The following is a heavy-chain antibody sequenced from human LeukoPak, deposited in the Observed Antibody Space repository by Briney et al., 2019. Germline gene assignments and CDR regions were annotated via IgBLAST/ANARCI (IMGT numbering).Heavy chain of an antibody. CDR2: ISSSGSTI. D-gene: IGHD3-22*01. CDR3: ARDRDYDSSGYYGTFDY. J-gene: IGHJ4*02. Sequence: GGSLRLSCAASGFTFSDYYMSWIRQAPGKGLEWVSYISSSGSTIYYADSVKDRFTISRDNAKNSLYLQMNSLRAEDTAVHYCARDRDYDSSGYYGTFDYWGQGTLVTVS. V-gene: IGHV3-11*01. CDR1: GFTFSDYY.